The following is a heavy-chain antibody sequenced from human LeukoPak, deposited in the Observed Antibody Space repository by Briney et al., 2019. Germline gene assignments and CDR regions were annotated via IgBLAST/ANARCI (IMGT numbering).Heavy chain of an antibody. CDR3: AIDTNNYYGSGSFDY. CDR2: IYPGDSDT. CDR1: GYSFTSYW. Sequence: GESLKISCKGSGYSFTSYWIGWVRQMPGKGLEWMGIIYPGDSDTRYSPPFQGQVTISADKSISTAYLQWSSLKASDTAMYYCAIDTNNYYGSGSFDYWGQGTLVTVSS. D-gene: IGHD3-10*01. J-gene: IGHJ4*02. V-gene: IGHV5-51*01.